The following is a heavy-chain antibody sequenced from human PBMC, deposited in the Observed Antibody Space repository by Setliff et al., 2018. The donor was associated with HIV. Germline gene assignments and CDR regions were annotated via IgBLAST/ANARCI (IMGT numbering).Heavy chain of an antibody. CDR3: ARDLNWAFDY. J-gene: IGHJ4*02. Sequence: GGSLRLSCAASGFTFSSYAITWVRQAPGKGLEWVSAISGSGDSTFYADSVQGRFTISRDNSKNTLYLQMNSLTSEDTAVYYCARDLNWAFDYWGQGTLVTVSS. CDR2: ISGSGDST. D-gene: IGHD1-1*01. CDR1: GFTFSSYA. V-gene: IGHV3-23*01.